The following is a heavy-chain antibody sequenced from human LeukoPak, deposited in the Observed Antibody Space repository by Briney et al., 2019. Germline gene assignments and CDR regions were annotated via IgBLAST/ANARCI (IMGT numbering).Heavy chain of an antibody. D-gene: IGHD3-16*02. CDR3: ARALVE. Sequence: GGTLRLSCAASGFAFLNYGMSWVRQAPGKGLEWVSAISGSGVTTYYAGSVKGRFTISRDNAKNTLYLQMNSLRAEDTAVYYCARALVEWGQGTLVTVSS. CDR1: GFAFLNYG. CDR2: ISGSGVTT. V-gene: IGHV3-23*01. J-gene: IGHJ4*02.